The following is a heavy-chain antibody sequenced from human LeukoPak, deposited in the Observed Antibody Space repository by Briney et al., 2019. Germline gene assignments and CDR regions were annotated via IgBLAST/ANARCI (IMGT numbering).Heavy chain of an antibody. CDR1: EFTFRNYG. Sequence: PGKSLRLSCAASEFTFRNYGMHWVRQAPGKGLEWVAVVSYDGSNKYYADSVKGRFTISRDNSKNTVYLQMNSLRTEDTAVYYCARSLTMVRAYDYWGQGTLVTVSS. CDR3: ARSLTMVRAYDY. V-gene: IGHV3-30*03. D-gene: IGHD3-10*01. J-gene: IGHJ4*02. CDR2: VSYDGSNK.